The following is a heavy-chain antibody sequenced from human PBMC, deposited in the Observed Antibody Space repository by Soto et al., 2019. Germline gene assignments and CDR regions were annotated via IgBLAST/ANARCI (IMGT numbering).Heavy chain of an antibody. D-gene: IGHD3-10*01. CDR2: IYYSGKT. Sequence: SETLSLTCTVSGGSLRDTNNYWGWIRQPPGKGPEWIGSIYYSGKTYYSPSLKSRATLSADTSKNQFSLQLSSVTAADTAFYYCARTYSASGSYSYWAQGTLVTVS. V-gene: IGHV4-39*01. CDR1: GGSLRDTNNY. J-gene: IGHJ4*02. CDR3: ARTYSASGSYSY.